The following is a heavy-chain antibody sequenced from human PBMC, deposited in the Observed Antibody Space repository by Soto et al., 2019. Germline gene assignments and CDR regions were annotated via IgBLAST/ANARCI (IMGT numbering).Heavy chain of an antibody. J-gene: IGHJ3*02. V-gene: IGHV3-66*01. CDR2: IYSGGST. Sequence: GGSLRLSCAASGFTVSSNYMSWVRQAPGKGLEWVSVIYSGGSTYYADSVKGRFTISRDNSKNTLYLQMNSLRAEDTAVYYCARWSLWSGYYWGQKTHAFDIWGQGTMVTVSS. CDR1: GFTVSSNY. CDR3: ARWSLWSGYYWGQKTHAFDI. D-gene: IGHD3-3*01.